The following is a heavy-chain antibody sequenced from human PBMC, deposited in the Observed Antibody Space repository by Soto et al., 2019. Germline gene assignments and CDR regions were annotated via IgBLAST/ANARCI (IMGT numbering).Heavy chain of an antibody. CDR1: GDSISSYY. Sequence: TSETLSLTCAVSGDSISSYYCMWIRQPPGKGLESIGYLYYGRSANYNPSLKSRVTISVDTSKNQFSLKLSSVTAADTAVYYCARPQLELSHNWFDPWGQGTLVTVSS. J-gene: IGHJ5*02. V-gene: IGHV4-59*08. CDR3: ARPQLELSHNWFDP. D-gene: IGHD1-1*01. CDR2: LYYGRSA.